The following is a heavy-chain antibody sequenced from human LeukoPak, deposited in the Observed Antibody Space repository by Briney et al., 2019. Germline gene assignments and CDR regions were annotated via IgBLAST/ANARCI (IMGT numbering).Heavy chain of an antibody. Sequence: GRSLRLSCAASGSTFSSYAMHWVRQAPGKGLEWVAVISYDGSNKYYADSVKGRFTISRDNSKNTLYLQMNSLRAEDTAVYYCARHHYGSGSDDAFDIWGQGTMVTVSS. J-gene: IGHJ3*02. V-gene: IGHV3-30*04. CDR3: ARHHYGSGSDDAFDI. D-gene: IGHD3-10*01. CDR2: ISYDGSNK. CDR1: GSTFSSYA.